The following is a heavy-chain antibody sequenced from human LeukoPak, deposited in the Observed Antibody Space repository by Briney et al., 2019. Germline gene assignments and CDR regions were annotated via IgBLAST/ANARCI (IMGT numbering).Heavy chain of an antibody. D-gene: IGHD1-26*01. CDR3: ARSSGTYLRSDDFDI. Sequence: GGSLRLSCAASGFTFSTYSMNWVRQAPGKGLEWISYISDSSSFKYYADSVKGRFFISRDNAKNSLYLRMDSLRAEDTAVFYCARSSGTYLRSDDFDIWGQGTTVTVS. J-gene: IGHJ3*02. CDR2: ISDSSSFK. CDR1: GFTFSTYS. V-gene: IGHV3-48*01.